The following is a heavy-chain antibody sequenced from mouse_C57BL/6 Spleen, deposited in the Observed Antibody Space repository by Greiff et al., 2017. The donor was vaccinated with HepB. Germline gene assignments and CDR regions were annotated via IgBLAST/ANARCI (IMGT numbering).Heavy chain of an antibody. Sequence: QVQLQQSGPELVKPGASVKISCKASGYAFSSSWMNWVKQRPGKGLEWIGRIYPGDGETNYNGKFKGKATLTADKSSSTAYMQLSSLTSEDSAVYFCAREGGYYGNHGAMDYRGQGTSVTVSS. V-gene: IGHV1-82*01. CDR3: AREGGYYGNHGAMDY. CDR2: IYPGDGET. J-gene: IGHJ4*01. CDR1: GYAFSSSW. D-gene: IGHD2-1*01.